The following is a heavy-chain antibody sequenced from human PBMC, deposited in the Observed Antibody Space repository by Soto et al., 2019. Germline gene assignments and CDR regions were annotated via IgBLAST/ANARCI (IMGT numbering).Heavy chain of an antibody. CDR1: GFTFRDYA. V-gene: IGHV3-9*01. J-gene: IGHJ6*02. CDR2: IKWNGDVI. CDR3: AKDIRLYDYGMDV. Sequence: EVQLVESGGDLVQPGRSLRLSCAASGFTFRDYAMHWVRRAPGKGLEWVSGIKWNGDVIGYADSVKGRFTISRDNAKNSLYLQMNSLRGGDTALYYCAKDIRLYDYGMDVWGQGTTVTVSS. D-gene: IGHD3-16*01.